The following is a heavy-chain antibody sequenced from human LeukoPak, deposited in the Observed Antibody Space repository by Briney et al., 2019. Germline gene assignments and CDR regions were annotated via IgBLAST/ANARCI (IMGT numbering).Heavy chain of an antibody. CDR1: GDSISRRNYY. CDR2: IYYIGNT. D-gene: IGHD3-9*01. CDR3: ARSLLRYSDWYHRGDAYDI. Sequence: SETLSLTCNVSGDSISRRNYYWGWIRQPPGTGLEWLGSIYYIGNTYYTPSLKGRITVSVDTSKNQFSLKLKSVTAADTAVYYCARSLLRYSDWYHRGDAYDIWGQGTMVTVSS. J-gene: IGHJ3*02. V-gene: IGHV4-39*01.